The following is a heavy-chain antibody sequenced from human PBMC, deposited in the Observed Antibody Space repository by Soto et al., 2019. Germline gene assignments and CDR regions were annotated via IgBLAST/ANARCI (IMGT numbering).Heavy chain of an antibody. CDR3: ARDRGGITVSSKPLGEWFDP. J-gene: IGHJ5*02. V-gene: IGHV4-59*01. CDR1: GAFPNNFF. CDR2: VSQGGAAASLAEGENT. Sequence: QVQLQESGPGLVRPSETLSLTCTVSGAFPNNFFWSWIRQTPGKGLAWIGYVSQGGAAASLAEGENTGYNPSLESLATISLDLPKNQFSLRLTSVTAADTAVYYCARDRGGITVSSKPLGEWFDPWGQGTLVTVSS. D-gene: IGHD3-16*01.